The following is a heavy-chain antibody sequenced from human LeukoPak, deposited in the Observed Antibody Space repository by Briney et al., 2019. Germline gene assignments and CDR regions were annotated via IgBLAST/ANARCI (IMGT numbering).Heavy chain of an antibody. V-gene: IGHV1-2*02. CDR2: INPNSGGT. Sequence: ASVKVSCKASGYTFTGYYMHWVRQAPGQGLEWMGWINPNSGGTNYAQKFQGRVTMTRDTSISTAYMELSRLRSDDTAVYYCARDLPYSYGDDFDYWGQGTQVTVSS. J-gene: IGHJ4*02. CDR1: GYTFTGYY. D-gene: IGHD5-18*01. CDR3: ARDLPYSYGDDFDY.